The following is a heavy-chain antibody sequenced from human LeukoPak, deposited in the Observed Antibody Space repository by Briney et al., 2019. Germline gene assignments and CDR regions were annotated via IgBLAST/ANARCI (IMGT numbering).Heavy chain of an antibody. CDR3: LRGDRRDY. CDR2: IDSSGGYM. V-gene: IGHV3-21*06. CDR1: GFTFNTYS. Sequence: GSQRLSCEASGFTFNTYSMNWARQAPGKGLEWVSSIDSSGGYMFYADSVKGRFIISKDNAKDSLYLQMNSLRVEDTAVYYCLRGDRRDYWGQGTLVTVSS. J-gene: IGHJ4*02.